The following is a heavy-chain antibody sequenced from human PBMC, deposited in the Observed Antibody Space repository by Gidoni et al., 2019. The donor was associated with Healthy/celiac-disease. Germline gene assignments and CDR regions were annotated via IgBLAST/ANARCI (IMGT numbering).Heavy chain of an antibody. V-gene: IGHV3-9*01. CDR3: AKDISQQLVPLFDY. Sequence: EVQLVESGGGLVQPGRSLRPSCAASGFTFDDYAMHWVRPAPGKGLEWVSGISWNSGSIGYADSVKGRFTISRDNAKNSLYLQMNSLRAEDTALYYCAKDISQQLVPLFDYWGQGTLVTVSS. D-gene: IGHD6-13*01. CDR2: ISWNSGSI. J-gene: IGHJ4*02. CDR1: GFTFDDYA.